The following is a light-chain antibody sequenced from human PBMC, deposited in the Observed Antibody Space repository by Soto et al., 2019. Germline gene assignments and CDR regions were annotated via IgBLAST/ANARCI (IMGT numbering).Light chain of an antibody. V-gene: IGLV2-14*01. CDR3: SSYTSSSTLV. CDR2: DVT. CDR1: SSDVGGYSF. Sequence: QSVLTQPASVSGSPGQSITISCTGTSSDVGGYSFVSWYQQHPGKAPKLMIYDVTNRPSGVSNRFSGSKSGNTASLTISGLQAEDEADYYCSSYTSSSTLVFGGGTMLTVL. J-gene: IGLJ2*01.